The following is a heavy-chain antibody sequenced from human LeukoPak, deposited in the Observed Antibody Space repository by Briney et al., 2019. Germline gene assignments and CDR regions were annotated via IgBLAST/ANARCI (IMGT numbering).Heavy chain of an antibody. CDR2: ISGSGDST. J-gene: IGHJ4*02. CDR1: GFTFSSYA. Sequence: AGGSLRLSCAASGFTFSSYAMSWVRQAPGKGLEWVSTISGSGDSTYYADSVKGRFTISRDNSKNTLHLQMNSLRAEDTAVYSCAKESVVRYFDWSYSGEFDYWGQGTLVTVSS. D-gene: IGHD3-9*01. V-gene: IGHV3-23*01. CDR3: AKESVVRYFDWSYSGEFDY.